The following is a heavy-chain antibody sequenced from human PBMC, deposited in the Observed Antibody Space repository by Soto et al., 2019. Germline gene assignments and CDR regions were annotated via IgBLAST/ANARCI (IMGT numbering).Heavy chain of an antibody. J-gene: IGHJ6*02. CDR1: GGTFSSYA. Sequence: QVQLVQSGAEVKKPGSSVKVSCKASGGTFSSYAISWVRQAPGQGLEWMGGIIPIFGTANYAQKFQGRVKITADESTSTDYMELSSLRSEDTAVYYCARAGIVATIISDYYYGMDVWGQGTTVTVSS. CDR3: ARAGIVATIISDYYYGMDV. CDR2: IIPIFGTA. V-gene: IGHV1-69*01. D-gene: IGHD5-12*01.